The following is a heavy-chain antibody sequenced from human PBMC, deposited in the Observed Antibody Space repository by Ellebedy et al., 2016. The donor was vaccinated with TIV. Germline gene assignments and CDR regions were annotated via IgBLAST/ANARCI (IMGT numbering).Heavy chain of an antibody. CDR2: IDPQSGDT. CDR1: GYTFTGYY. Sequence: AASVKVSCQASGYTFTGYYMYWLRQAPGQGLEWMGWIDPQSGDTNYAQKFQGRVTMTRDTSISTAFMELSRLTSDDTAVYYCTALLWFGESNLFDYWGQGTLVTVSS. V-gene: IGHV1-2*02. CDR3: TALLWFGESNLFDY. J-gene: IGHJ4*02. D-gene: IGHD3-10*01.